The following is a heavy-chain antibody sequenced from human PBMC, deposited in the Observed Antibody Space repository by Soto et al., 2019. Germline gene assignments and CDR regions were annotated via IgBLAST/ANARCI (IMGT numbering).Heavy chain of an antibody. CDR3: AKDRWVRQLRSYSDY. V-gene: IGHV3-30*18. Sequence: QVQLVESGGGVVQPGRCLRISCAASGITFSSYGMHWVRQAPGKGLEWVAFISYDGINKYYADSVKGRFTISRDNSKNTLYLQMSSLRAEETAVYYCAKDRWVRQLRSYSDYWGQGTLVTVSS. CDR2: ISYDGINK. D-gene: IGHD4-17*01. CDR1: GITFSSYG. J-gene: IGHJ4*02.